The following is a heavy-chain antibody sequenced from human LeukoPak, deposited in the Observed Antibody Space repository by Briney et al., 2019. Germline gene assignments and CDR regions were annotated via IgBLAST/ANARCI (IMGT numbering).Heavy chain of an antibody. J-gene: IGHJ5*02. V-gene: IGHV6-1*01. CDR1: GDSVSSNSAA. CDR3: ARRRQTGGDNGLHNWFDP. CDR2: TYYRSKWYN. Sequence: SQTLSLTCAISGDSVSSNSAAWNWIRQSPSRGLEWLGRTYYRSKWYNDYALSVKSRISINPDTSKNHFSLRLTSVTAADTAVYYCARRRQTGGDNGLHNWFDPWGQGILVTVSS. D-gene: IGHD2-21*01.